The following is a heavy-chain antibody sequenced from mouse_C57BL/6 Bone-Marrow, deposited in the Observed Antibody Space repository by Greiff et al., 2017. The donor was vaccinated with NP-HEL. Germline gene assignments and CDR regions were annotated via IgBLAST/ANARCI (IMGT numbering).Heavy chain of an antibody. CDR1: GYTFTTYP. CDR2: FHPYNDDT. V-gene: IGHV1-47*01. CDR3: ARGGNYWYYFDY. D-gene: IGHD2-1*01. Sequence: QVQLQQSGAELVKPGASVKMSCKASGYTFTTYPIEWVKQNHGKSLEWIGNFHPYNDDTECNEKFKNKATLTVEKSSSTVYLELSRLTSDDSSVYYCARGGNYWYYFDYWGQGTTLTVSS. J-gene: IGHJ2*01.